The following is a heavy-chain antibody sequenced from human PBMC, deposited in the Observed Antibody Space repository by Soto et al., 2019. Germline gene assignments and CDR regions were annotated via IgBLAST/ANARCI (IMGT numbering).Heavy chain of an antibody. D-gene: IGHD2-21*02. V-gene: IGHV1-3*05. CDR2: INAGNGNT. CDR3: ASSIVVVTALDY. J-gene: IGHJ4*02. CDR1: GYTFTSYA. Sequence: QVQLVQSGAEEKKPGASVKVSCKASGYTFTSYAMHWVRQAPGQRLEWMGWINAGNGNTKYSQKFQGRVPITRDTSASTAYMELSSLRSEDTAVYYCASSIVVVTALDYWGQGTLVTVSS.